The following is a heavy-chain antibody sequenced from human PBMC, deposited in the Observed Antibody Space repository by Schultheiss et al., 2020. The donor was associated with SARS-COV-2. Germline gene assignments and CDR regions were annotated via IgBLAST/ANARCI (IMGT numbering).Heavy chain of an antibody. CDR2: ISGSGGST. V-gene: IGHV3-23*01. CDR3: AKDPYSSGSYFDY. CDR1: VFTFSSYA. Sequence: GGSLRLSCAASVFTFSSYAMSWVRQAPGKGLEWVSAISGSGGSTYYADSVKGRFTISTDNSKNTLYLQMNSLRAEDTAVYYCAKDPYSSGSYFDYWGQGTLVTVSS. D-gene: IGHD1-26*01. J-gene: IGHJ4*02.